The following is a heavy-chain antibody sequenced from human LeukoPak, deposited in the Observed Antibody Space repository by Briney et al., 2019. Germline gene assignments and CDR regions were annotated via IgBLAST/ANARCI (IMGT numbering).Heavy chain of an antibody. D-gene: IGHD4-17*01. V-gene: IGHV4-59*08. CDR1: GVSMSACY. J-gene: IGHJ6*02. CDR3: AGDYGDFEGVMDV. CDR2: IHHSGST. Sequence: SETLSLTCTVSGVSMSACYWMWIRQPPGKGLEWIGYIHHSGSTNYNPSLRSRVTISVDTSKNQFSLKLSAVTAADTAVYYCAGDYGDFEGVMDVWGQGITVTVSS.